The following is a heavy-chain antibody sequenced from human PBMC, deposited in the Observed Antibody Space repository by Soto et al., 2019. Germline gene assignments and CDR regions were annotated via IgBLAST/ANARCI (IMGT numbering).Heavy chain of an antibody. V-gene: IGHV3-11*06. CDR2: ISPGSRYP. CDR1: GFTFGDSY. D-gene: IGHD2-15*01. J-gene: IGHJ5*02. Sequence: PGGSLRLSCAGSGFTFGDSYMSWIRQAPGKGLEWLSYISPGSRYPAYADSVKGRFTISRDNARRSLFLQMTSLTAEDTAMYYCVRGGGGGLFEPWGQGTLVTVSS. CDR3: VRGGGGGLFEP.